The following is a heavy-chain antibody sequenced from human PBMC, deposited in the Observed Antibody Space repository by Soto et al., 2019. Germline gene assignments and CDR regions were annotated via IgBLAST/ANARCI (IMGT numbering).Heavy chain of an antibody. CDR2: INPSGGST. Sequence: ASVKLSCKASGYTFTSCYMRSVRQAPGQGLEWMGIINPSGGSTSYAQKFQGRVTMTRDTSTSTVYMELSSLRSEDTAVYYCARVLEAANFDYWGQGTLVTVSS. CDR3: ARVLEAANFDY. V-gene: IGHV1-46*01. CDR1: GYTFTSCY. J-gene: IGHJ4*02. D-gene: IGHD2-15*01.